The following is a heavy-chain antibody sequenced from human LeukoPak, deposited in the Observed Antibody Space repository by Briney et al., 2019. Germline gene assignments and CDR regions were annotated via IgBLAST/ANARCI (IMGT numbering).Heavy chain of an antibody. CDR1: GYTFTGYY. D-gene: IGHD1-1*01. J-gene: IGHJ4*02. CDR3: AKGVTTGTPY. Sequence: GATVKVSCKASGYTFTGYYMHWVRQAPGQGLEWMGWINPNSGGTNYAQKFQGRVTMTRDTSISTAYMELTRLTSDDTAVYYCAKGVTTGTPYWGQGTLVTVSS. V-gene: IGHV1-2*02. CDR2: INPNSGGT.